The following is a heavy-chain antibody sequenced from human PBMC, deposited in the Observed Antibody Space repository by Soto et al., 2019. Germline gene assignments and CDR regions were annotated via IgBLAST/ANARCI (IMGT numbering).Heavy chain of an antibody. CDR1: GFSLSTSGVG. V-gene: IGHV2-5*02. CDR2: IYWDDDK. D-gene: IGHD3-3*01. J-gene: IGHJ4*02. Sequence: QITLKESGPPLVKPTQTLTLTCTFSGFSLSTSGVGVGWIRQPPGKALEWLALIYWDDDKRYSPSLKSRLTITKDTSKNQVVLTMTNMDPVDTATYYCAHGFTSLRFLEWLPNFDYWGQGTLVTVSS. CDR3: AHGFTSLRFLEWLPNFDY.